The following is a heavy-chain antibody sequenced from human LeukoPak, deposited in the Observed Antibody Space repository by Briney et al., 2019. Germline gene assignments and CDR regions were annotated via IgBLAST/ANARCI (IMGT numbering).Heavy chain of an antibody. J-gene: IGHJ5*02. CDR2: INHSGST. CDR1: GGSFSGYY. Sequence: SETLSLTCAVYGGSFSGYYRSWIRQPPGKGLEWIGEINHSGSTNYNPSLKSRVTISVDTSKNQFSLKLSSVTAADTAVYYCAAAAYRFDPWGQGTLVTVSS. CDR3: AAAAYRFDP. D-gene: IGHD6-13*01. V-gene: IGHV4-34*01.